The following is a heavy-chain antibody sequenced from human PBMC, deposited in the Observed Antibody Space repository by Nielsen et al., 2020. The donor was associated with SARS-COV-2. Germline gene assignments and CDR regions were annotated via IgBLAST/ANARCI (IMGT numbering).Heavy chain of an antibody. D-gene: IGHD6-6*01. J-gene: IGHJ4*02. Sequence: GGSLRLSCAASGFTFSSYSMNWVRQAPGKGLEWVSYISSSSSTIYYADFVKGRFTISRDNAKNSLYLQMNSLRDEDTAVYYCARDPPKYSSSSEGDFDYWGQGTLVTVSS. V-gene: IGHV3-48*02. CDR1: GFTFSSYS. CDR3: ARDPPKYSSSSEGDFDY. CDR2: ISSSSSTI.